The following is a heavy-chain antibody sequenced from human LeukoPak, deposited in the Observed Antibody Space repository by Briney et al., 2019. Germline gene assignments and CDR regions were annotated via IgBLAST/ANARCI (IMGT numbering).Heavy chain of an antibody. D-gene: IGHD2-8*01. Sequence: ASVKVSCKASGYTFTGYYMHWVRQAPGQGLEWMGWINPNSGGTNYAQKFQGRVTMTRDTSISTAYMELRRLRSDDTAVYYCARVQYCTNGVCGPETNKYNWFDPWGQGTLVTVSS. V-gene: IGHV1-2*02. J-gene: IGHJ5*02. CDR3: ARVQYCTNGVCGPETNKYNWFDP. CDR2: INPNSGGT. CDR1: GYTFTGYY.